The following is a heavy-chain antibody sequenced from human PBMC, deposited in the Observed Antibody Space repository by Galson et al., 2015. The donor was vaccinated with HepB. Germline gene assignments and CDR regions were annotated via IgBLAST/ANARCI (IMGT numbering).Heavy chain of an antibody. D-gene: IGHD3-10*01. CDR3: FRGQGY. CDR1: GYIFGTSW. CDR2: FYPGDHNA. V-gene: IGHV5-51*03. J-gene: IGHJ4*02. Sequence: QSGAEVKKPGESLRISCQASGYIFGTSWIGWVRQRPGKGLEWMGIFYPGDHNARYSPSFQGQVTISVDKSINTAYLQWSSLKASDTATYFCFRGQGYWDQGTLVTVSS.